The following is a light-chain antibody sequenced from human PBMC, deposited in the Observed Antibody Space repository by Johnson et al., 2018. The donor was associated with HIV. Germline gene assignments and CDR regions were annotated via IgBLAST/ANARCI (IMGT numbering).Light chain of an antibody. V-gene: IGLV1-51*02. CDR1: SSDMGNYA. CDR3: GTWDTSLSAGGV. J-gene: IGLJ1*01. CDR2: KNN. Sequence: QSVLTQPPSVSAAPGQKVTISCSGSSSDMGNYAVSWYQQLPGTAPKLLIYKNNERPSGIPDRFSGSKSGTSATLDITGLQTGDEADYYCGTWDTSLSAGGVFGTGTKVTVL.